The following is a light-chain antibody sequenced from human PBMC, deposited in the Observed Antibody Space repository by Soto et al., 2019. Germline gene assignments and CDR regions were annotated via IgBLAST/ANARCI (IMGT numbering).Light chain of an antibody. CDR1: QSISSW. Sequence: DIQMTQSPSTLSASAGVRVTITCRASQSISSWLAWYQQKPGKAPKLLIYKASSLESGVPSRFSGSGSGSEFTLTISSLQPDDFATYYCQQYNSYSYTFGQGTKVDIK. V-gene: IGKV1-5*03. J-gene: IGKJ2*01. CDR3: QQYNSYSYT. CDR2: KAS.